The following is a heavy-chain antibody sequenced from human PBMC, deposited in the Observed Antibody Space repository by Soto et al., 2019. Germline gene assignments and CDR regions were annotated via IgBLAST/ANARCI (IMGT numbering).Heavy chain of an antibody. CDR3: GRDLYQSVFYYGMDV. V-gene: IGHV1-18*01. CDR2: ISTYNGNT. CDR1: GYTFTSYG. J-gene: IGHJ6*02. D-gene: IGHD2-2*01. Sequence: ASVKVSCKASGYTFTSYGVSWVRQAPGQGLEWMGWISTYNGNTNYAQKLQGRVTMATDTSTSTAYMELRSLRSDDTAVYYCGRDLYQSVFYYGMDVWGQGTTVTVSS.